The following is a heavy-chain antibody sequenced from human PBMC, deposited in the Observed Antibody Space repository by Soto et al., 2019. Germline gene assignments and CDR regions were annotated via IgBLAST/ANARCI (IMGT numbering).Heavy chain of an antibody. Sequence: SETLSLTCTVSGGSISTDHYHWTWIRQAPGKGLEWIGYIHYSGSIQFNPSLQSRVSMSVDTSKNLFSLRLSSVTAADTAVYFCVKEDDGGDRDYYGLDVWGQGTRVTVSS. CDR2: IHYSGSI. V-gene: IGHV4-30-4*01. J-gene: IGHJ6*02. CDR3: VKEDDGGDRDYYGLDV. CDR1: GGSISTDHYH. D-gene: IGHD2-21*02.